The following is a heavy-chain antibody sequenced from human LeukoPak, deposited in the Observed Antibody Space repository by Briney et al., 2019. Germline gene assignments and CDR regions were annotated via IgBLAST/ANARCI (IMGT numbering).Heavy chain of an antibody. J-gene: IGHJ6*04. CDR1: GGTFSSYA. Sequence: SVKVFCKASGGTFSSYAISWVRQAPGQGLEWMGGIIPIFGTASYAQKFQGRVTITADKSTSTAYMELSSLRSEDTAVYYCARDIVVVPAAMNYYYGMDVWGKGTTVTVSS. CDR2: IIPIFGTA. V-gene: IGHV1-69*06. D-gene: IGHD2-2*01. CDR3: ARDIVVVPAAMNYYYGMDV.